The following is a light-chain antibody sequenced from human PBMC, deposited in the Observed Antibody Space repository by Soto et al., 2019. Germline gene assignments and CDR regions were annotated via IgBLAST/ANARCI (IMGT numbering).Light chain of an antibody. Sequence: QSVLTQPASVSGSPGQSITISCTGTSSDVGGYNHVSWYQQHPGEAPKLIIFEVSYRPSGISNRFSASKSGDTASLTISGLQADDEADYYCCSYTDSRTHIFGSGTKVTVL. CDR2: EVS. V-gene: IGLV2-14*01. J-gene: IGLJ1*01. CDR3: CSYTDSRTHI. CDR1: SSDVGGYNH.